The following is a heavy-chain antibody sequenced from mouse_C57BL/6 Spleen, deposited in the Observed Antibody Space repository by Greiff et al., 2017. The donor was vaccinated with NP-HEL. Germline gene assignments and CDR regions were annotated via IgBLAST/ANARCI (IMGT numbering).Heavy chain of an antibody. J-gene: IGHJ3*01. D-gene: IGHD2-5*01. Sequence: EVQLVESGGGLVKPGGSLKLSCAASGFTFSSYTMSWVRQTPEKRLEWVATISSGGGNTYYPDSVKGRFTISRDNAKNTLYLQMSSLRSEDTALYYCAGLYSNYGAWFAYWGQGTLVTVSA. V-gene: IGHV5-9*01. CDR1: GFTFSSYT. CDR3: AGLYSNYGAWFAY. CDR2: ISSGGGNT.